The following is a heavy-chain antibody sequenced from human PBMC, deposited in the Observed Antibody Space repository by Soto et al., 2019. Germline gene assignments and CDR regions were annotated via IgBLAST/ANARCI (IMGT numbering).Heavy chain of an antibody. CDR2: IYYSGST. J-gene: IGHJ6*02. D-gene: IGHD3-22*01. CDR3: AGQYYYDSSGYYYYYYGMDV. V-gene: IGHV4-39*01. Sequence: SETLSLTCTVSGGSISSSSYYWGWIRQPPGKGLEWIGSIYYSGSTYYNPSLKSRVTISVDTSKNQFSLKLSSVTAADTAVYYCAGQYYYDSSGYYYYYYGMDVWGQGTTVT. CDR1: GGSISSSSYY.